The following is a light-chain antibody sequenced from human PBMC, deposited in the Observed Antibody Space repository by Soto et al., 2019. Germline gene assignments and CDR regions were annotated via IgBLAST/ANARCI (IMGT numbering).Light chain of an antibody. Sequence: EIVLTQSPATLSVSPGERATLSCRASQSVGNNFAWYQQKPGQAPRLLIFAASTRATGVPARFSGSGSGTEFTLIISSLQSEDFGVDYCQQYGDSPLTGGGGAKVE. CDR2: AAS. J-gene: IGKJ4*02. V-gene: IGKV3-15*01. CDR3: QQYGDSPLT. CDR1: QSVGNN.